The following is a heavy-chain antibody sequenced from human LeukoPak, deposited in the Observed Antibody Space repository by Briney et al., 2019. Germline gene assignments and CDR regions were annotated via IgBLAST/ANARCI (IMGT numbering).Heavy chain of an antibody. CDR3: VKRYCSGGSCYQFDY. D-gene: IGHD2-15*01. CDR2: ISSNGANT. J-gene: IGHJ4*02. V-gene: IGHV3-64D*09. CDR1: GFTFSSYW. Sequence: GGSLRLSCAASGFTFSSYWVHWVRQAPGKGLEYVSAISSNGANTYYADSVKGRVTISRDNSKNTLFLQLSSLRVEDTAVYYCVKRYCSGGSCYQFDYWGQGTLVIVSS.